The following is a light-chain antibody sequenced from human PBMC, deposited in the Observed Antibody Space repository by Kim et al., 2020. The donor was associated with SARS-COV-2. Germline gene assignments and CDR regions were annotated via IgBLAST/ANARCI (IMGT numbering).Light chain of an antibody. CDR1: NIGSKS. Sequence: APGKTARVTCGGNNIGSKSVHWYQQKPGQAPVLFIYYDSDRPSGIPERFSGSNSGNTATLTISRVEAGDEADYYCQVWDSSSDQVFGGGTKLTVL. CDR2: YDS. CDR3: QVWDSSSDQV. J-gene: IGLJ3*02. V-gene: IGLV3-21*04.